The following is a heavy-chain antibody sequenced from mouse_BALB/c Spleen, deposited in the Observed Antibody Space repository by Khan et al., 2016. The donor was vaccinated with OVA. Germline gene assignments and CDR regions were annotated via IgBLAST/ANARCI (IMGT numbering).Heavy chain of an antibody. CDR2: IDPPNGNT. V-gene: IGHV14-3*02. CDR3: ARMAGK. J-gene: IGHJ2*01. Sequence: VQLQQSGAELVTPGPTVKLSCTASGLNIKDTYIHWLKQWPEQGLEWMGRIDPPNGNTKYDPKFQGKATIKADTSFNTAYLQLSGLASEDTAVDYCARMAGKWGQGTTLTVSS. CDR1: GLNIKDTY.